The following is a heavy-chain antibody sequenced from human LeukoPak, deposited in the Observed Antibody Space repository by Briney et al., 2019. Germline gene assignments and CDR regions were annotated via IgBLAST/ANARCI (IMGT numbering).Heavy chain of an antibody. Sequence: GGSLRLSCAASGFTFSSYGMHWVRQAPGKGLEWVAFIRYDGSNKYYADSVKGRFTISRDNAKNALYMQMNSLRAEDTAVYYCARDLNTASDYWGQGTLVTVSS. CDR1: GFTFSSYG. CDR2: IRYDGSNK. V-gene: IGHV3-30*02. CDR3: ARDLNTASDY. J-gene: IGHJ4*02. D-gene: IGHD5-18*01.